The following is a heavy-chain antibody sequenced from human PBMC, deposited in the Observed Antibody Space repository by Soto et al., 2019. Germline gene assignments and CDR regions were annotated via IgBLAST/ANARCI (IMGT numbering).Heavy chain of an antibody. Sequence: EVQLVETGGGLIQPGGSLRLSCAASGFTVSSNYMSWVRQAPGKGLEWVSVIYSGGSTYYADSVKGRVTISRDNSKNRLYLQMNSLRAEDTAVYYCARVGGSYPYYFDYWGQGTLVTVSS. CDR1: GFTVSSNY. D-gene: IGHD1-26*01. V-gene: IGHV3-53*02. CDR2: IYSGGST. CDR3: ARVGGSYPYYFDY. J-gene: IGHJ4*02.